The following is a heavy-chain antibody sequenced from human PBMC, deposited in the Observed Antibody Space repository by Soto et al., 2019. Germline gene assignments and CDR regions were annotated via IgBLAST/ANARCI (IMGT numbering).Heavy chain of an antibody. CDR2: IYSSGGT. V-gene: IGHV4-4*07. J-gene: IGHJ5*02. CDR1: GGAISVYY. CDR3: ARGQRFSDSFDP. Sequence: SETLSLTCTVSGGAISVYYWTWIRQSAGKGLEWIGRIYSSGGTKYNPSLKSRVTMSLDTSKNQFSLRLSSVTAADTAVYYCARGQRFSDSFDPWGQGTLVTVSS. D-gene: IGHD3-3*01.